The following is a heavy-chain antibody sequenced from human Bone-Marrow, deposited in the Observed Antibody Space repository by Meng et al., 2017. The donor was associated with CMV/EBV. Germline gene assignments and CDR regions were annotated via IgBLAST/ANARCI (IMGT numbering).Heavy chain of an antibody. CDR1: GFTFTSYN. J-gene: IGHJ5*02. CDR2: ISYDGKNK. CDR3: ARDSRFIDPSDSPTPYWANNWFDP. Sequence: GGSLRLSCAASGFTFTSYNIHWVRQAPGKGLEWVALISYDGKNKFYIDSVKGRFTLSRDNSKDTVYLQMNYLRVEDTAMYYCARDSRFIDPSDSPTPYWANNWFDPWGQGTLVTVSS. V-gene: IGHV3-30*04. D-gene: IGHD3-22*01.